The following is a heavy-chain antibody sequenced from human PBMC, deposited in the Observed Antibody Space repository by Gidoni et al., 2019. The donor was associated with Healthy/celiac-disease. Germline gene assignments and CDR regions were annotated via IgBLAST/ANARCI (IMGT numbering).Heavy chain of an antibody. D-gene: IGHD4-17*01. CDR1: GFTFSSCS. CDR2: ISSSSSYI. Sequence: EVQLVESGGGLVKPGGSLRLSCAASGFTFSSCSMNWVRQAPGKGLEWVSSISSSSSYIYYADSVKGRFTISRDNAKNSLYLQMNSLRAEDTAVYYCARDRDYGDAPDAFDIWGQGTMVTVSS. V-gene: IGHV3-21*01. J-gene: IGHJ3*02. CDR3: ARDRDYGDAPDAFDI.